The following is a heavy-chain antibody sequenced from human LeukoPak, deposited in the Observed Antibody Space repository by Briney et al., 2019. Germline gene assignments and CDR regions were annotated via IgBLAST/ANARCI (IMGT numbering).Heavy chain of an antibody. CDR1: GFTFSSYG. V-gene: IGHV3-21*01. CDR2: ISSSSSYI. CDR3: PGEPKLYYGSRSMVGY. Sequence: GGSLRLSCAASGFTFSSYGMNCVRQAPGKGLEWVSSISSSSSYIYYADSVRGRFTISRDNAKNSLYLQMNSLRAEDTAVYYCPGEPKLYYGSRSMVGYWGQGTLVTVSS. J-gene: IGHJ4*02. D-gene: IGHD3-10*01.